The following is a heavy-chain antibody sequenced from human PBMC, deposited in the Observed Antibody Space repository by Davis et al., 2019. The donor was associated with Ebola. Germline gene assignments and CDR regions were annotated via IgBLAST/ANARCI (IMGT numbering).Heavy chain of an antibody. Sequence: PSETLSLTCAVYDGSFSGYYWSWIRQSPGRGLEWIGEINHIGITSYNPSLKSRLTISLDTSTNQFYLKLSSVTAADTAVYYCARGSGILGPWGQGTLVTVSS. CDR2: INHIGIT. D-gene: IGHD6-13*01. J-gene: IGHJ5*02. CDR3: ARGSGILGP. V-gene: IGHV4-34*01. CDR1: DGSFSGYY.